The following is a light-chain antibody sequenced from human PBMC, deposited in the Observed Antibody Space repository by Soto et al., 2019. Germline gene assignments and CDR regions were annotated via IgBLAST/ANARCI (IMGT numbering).Light chain of an antibody. Sequence: DIQMTQSPSTLSASVGDRVTITCRASQSISSWLAWYQQKPGKAPKLLIYKAAGLESGVTSRFSGSGSGTEFTLTISSLHPDDFATDYCQQYNSYPWTFGQGTKIVIK. J-gene: IGKJ1*01. CDR1: QSISSW. CDR3: QQYNSYPWT. V-gene: IGKV1-5*03. CDR2: KAA.